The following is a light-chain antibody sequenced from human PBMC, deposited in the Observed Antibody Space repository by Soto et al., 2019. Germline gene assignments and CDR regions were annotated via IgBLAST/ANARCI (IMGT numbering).Light chain of an antibody. Sequence: QAVVTQPPSVSGAPGQRVTISCTGSSSNIGAGYDVHWYQQLPGTAPKLLIYDNKSRPSGVPDRFSGSKSGTSASLAITGLQAEDEADYYCQSYDSSLSGSVFGGGTKLTVL. CDR2: DNK. CDR1: SSNIGAGYD. CDR3: QSYDSSLSGSV. J-gene: IGLJ3*02. V-gene: IGLV1-40*01.